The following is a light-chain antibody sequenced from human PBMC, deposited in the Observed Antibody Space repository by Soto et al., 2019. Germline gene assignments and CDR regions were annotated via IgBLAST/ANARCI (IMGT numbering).Light chain of an antibody. CDR1: QTVNSN. V-gene: IGKV3-20*01. Sequence: IVMTQSPDTLSVSPGERATLSCRTSQTVNSNLAWYQHKPGQAPRLLIYGASSRASGIPDRFSGSGSGTDFTLTISRLEPEDFAVYYCQQYSSSPFTFGPGTKVDIK. CDR2: GAS. CDR3: QQYSSSPFT. J-gene: IGKJ3*01.